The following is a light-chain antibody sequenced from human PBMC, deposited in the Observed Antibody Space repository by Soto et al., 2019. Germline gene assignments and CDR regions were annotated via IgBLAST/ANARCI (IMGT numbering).Light chain of an antibody. Sequence: QSALTQPASVSGSPGQSITISCTGTSSDVGGYNYVSWYQQHPGKAPKLMIYDVNNRPSGVSNRFSGSKSGNTSSLTISALQAEDEADYYCSSSTSSSTLVFGGGTKLTVL. CDR3: SSSTSSSTLV. CDR1: SSDVGGYNY. CDR2: DVN. J-gene: IGLJ2*01. V-gene: IGLV2-14*01.